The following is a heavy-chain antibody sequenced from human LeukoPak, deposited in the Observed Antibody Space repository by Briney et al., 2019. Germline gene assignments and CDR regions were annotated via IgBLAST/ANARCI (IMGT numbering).Heavy chain of an antibody. CDR2: IYSGGGT. CDR3: AMGITMVRGFFDY. D-gene: IGHD3-10*01. CDR1: AFTVSSNY. J-gene: IGHJ4*02. Sequence: GGSLRLSCAASAFTVSSNYMSWVRQAPGKGLEWVSVIYSGGGTYYADSVKGRFTISRDNSKNTLYLQMNSLRAEDTAVYYCAMGITMVRGFFDYWGQGTLVTVSS. V-gene: IGHV3-66*01.